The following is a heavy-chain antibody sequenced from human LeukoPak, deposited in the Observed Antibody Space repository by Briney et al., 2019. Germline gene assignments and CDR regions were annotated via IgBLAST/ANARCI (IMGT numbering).Heavy chain of an antibody. V-gene: IGHV1-69*04. Sequence: ASVKVSCKASGGTFSSYAISWVRQAPGQGLEWMGRIIPILGIANYAQRFQGRVTITADKSTSTAYMELSSLRSEDTAVYYCTREGVYSPDPTSYHRLPFDIWGKGTVVLVSS. CDR3: TREGVYSPDPTSYHRLPFDI. D-gene: IGHD3-16*02. CDR1: GGTFSSYA. J-gene: IGHJ3*02. CDR2: IIPILGIA.